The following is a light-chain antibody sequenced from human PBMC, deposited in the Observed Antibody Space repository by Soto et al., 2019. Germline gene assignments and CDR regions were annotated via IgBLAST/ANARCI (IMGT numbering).Light chain of an antibody. Sequence: EILLTQSPVTLSLSPWEIATLSCRASQSVSSSYLAWYQQKPGQAPRLLIYGASSRATGIPDRFSGSGSGTDFTLTISRLEPEDFSVYYCHQYGTAPLTFGPGTKVDIK. J-gene: IGKJ3*01. CDR3: HQYGTAPLT. CDR2: GAS. CDR1: QSVSSSY. V-gene: IGKV3-20*01.